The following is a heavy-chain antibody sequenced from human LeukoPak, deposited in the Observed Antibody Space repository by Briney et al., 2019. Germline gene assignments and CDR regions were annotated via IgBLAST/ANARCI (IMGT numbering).Heavy chain of an antibody. D-gene: IGHD4-11*01. CDR1: GYTFTSYG. J-gene: IGHJ4*02. CDR3: ALMTTVTLGGLDY. CDR2: ISAYNGNT. Sequence: ASVKVSCTASGYTFTSYGISWVRQAPGQRLEWIGWISAYNGNTNYAQKLQGRVTMTTDTSTSTAYMELRSLRSDDTAVYYCALMTTVTLGGLDYWGQGTLVTVSS. V-gene: IGHV1-18*01.